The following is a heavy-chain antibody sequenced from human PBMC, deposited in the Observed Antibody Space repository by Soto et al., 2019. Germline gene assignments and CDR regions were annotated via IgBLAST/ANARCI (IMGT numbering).Heavy chain of an antibody. CDR1: GFTFSSYW. J-gene: IGHJ3*02. Sequence: GGSLRLSCAASGFTFSSYWMSWVRQAPGKGLEWVANIKQDGSEKYYVDSVKGRFTISRDNAKNSLYLQMNSLRAEDTAVYYCASPDSSGYYGAAFDIWGQGTMVTVSS. V-gene: IGHV3-7*01. CDR2: IKQDGSEK. D-gene: IGHD3-22*01. CDR3: ASPDSSGYYGAAFDI.